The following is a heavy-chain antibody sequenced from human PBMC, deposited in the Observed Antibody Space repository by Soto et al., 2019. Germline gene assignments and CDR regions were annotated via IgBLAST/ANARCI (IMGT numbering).Heavy chain of an antibody. CDR3: ARIVLLWFGESGAFDI. D-gene: IGHD3-10*01. J-gene: IGHJ3*02. CDR1: GGSISSSSYY. CDR2: IYYSGST. V-gene: IGHV4-39*01. Sequence: SETLSLTCTVSGGSISSSSYYWGWIRQPPGKGPEWIGSIYYSGSTYYNPSLKSRVTISVDTSKNQFSLKLSSVTAADTAVYYCARIVLLWFGESGAFDIWGQGTMVTVSS.